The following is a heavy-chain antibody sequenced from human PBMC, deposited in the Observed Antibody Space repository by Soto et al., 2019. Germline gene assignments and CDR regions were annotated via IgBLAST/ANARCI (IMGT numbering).Heavy chain of an antibody. CDR2: ISAYNGNT. Sequence: GPAVKGSGNASGYTVTFYGISWVRQAPGQGLEWMGWISAYNGNTNYAQKLQGRVTMTTDTSTSTAYMELRSLRSDDTAVYYCASNNWEGSSSWTDYYYYGMDVWGQGTTVPVSS. V-gene: IGHV1-18*01. D-gene: IGHD6-13*01. CDR3: ASNNWEGSSSWTDYYYYGMDV. CDR1: GYTVTFYG. J-gene: IGHJ6*01.